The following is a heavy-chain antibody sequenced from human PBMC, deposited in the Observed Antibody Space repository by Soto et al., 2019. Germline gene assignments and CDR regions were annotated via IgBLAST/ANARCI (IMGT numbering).Heavy chain of an antibody. J-gene: IGHJ6*02. CDR2: ISYDGSNK. D-gene: IGHD6-13*01. Sequence: QVKLVESRGGVVQPGRSLRLSCAASGFTFSSYGMHWVRQAPGKGLEWVAVISYDGSNKYYADSVKGRFTISRDNSKNTLYLQMNSLRAEDTAVYYCAKGRRRAAAVVSYYYGMDVWGQGTTVTVSS. CDR3: AKGRRRAAAVVSYYYGMDV. CDR1: GFTFSSYG. V-gene: IGHV3-30*18.